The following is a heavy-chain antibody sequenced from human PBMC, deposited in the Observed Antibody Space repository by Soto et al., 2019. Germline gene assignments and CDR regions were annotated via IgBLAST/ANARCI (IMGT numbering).Heavy chain of an antibody. Sequence: EVQLVESGGGLVKPGGSLRVSCAASGFTFSTYTMNWVRQAPGKGLEWVSSISSTSSYIDYADSVKGRFTISRDNAKNSRYLQMNSLRAEDTAVYYCARDYNFKEAGPGYWGQGTLVTVSS. V-gene: IGHV3-21*01. J-gene: IGHJ4*02. CDR3: ARDYNFKEAGPGY. D-gene: IGHD1-20*01. CDR1: GFTFSTYT. CDR2: ISSTSSYI.